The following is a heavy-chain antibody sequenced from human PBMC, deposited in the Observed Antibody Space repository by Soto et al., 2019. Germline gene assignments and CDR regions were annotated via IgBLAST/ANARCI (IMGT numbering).Heavy chain of an antibody. CDR2: ISSSSSTI. V-gene: IGHV3-48*01. J-gene: IGHJ6*02. Sequence: EVQLVESGGGLVQPGGSLRLSCAASGFTFSSYSMNWVRQAPGKGLGWVAYISSSSSTIYYADSLKGRFTISRDNAKNSLYLQMNSLSAEDTAVYYCAREGFYYYYGMDVWGQGTTVTVSS. CDR1: GFTFSSYS. CDR3: AREGFYYYYGMDV.